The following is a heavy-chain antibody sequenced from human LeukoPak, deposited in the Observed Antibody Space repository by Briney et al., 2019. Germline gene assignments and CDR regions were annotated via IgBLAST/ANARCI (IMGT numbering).Heavy chain of an antibody. CDR3: AKYGAPNYDFWSGYYYFDY. D-gene: IGHD3-3*01. Sequence: GGSLRLSCAASGFTFDDYAMHWVRQAPGKGLEWVSGISWNSGSIGYADSVKGRFTISRDNAKNSLYLQMNSLRAEDTALYYCAKYGAPNYDFWSGYYYFDYWGQGTLVTVSS. CDR2: ISWNSGSI. V-gene: IGHV3-9*01. J-gene: IGHJ4*02. CDR1: GFTFDDYA.